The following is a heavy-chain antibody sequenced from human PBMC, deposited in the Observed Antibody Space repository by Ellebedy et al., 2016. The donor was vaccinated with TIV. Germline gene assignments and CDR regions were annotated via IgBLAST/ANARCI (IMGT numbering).Heavy chain of an antibody. Sequence: MPSETLSLTCTVSGGSLTNHFWSWIRQPPGKGLECIASIYYSGTTNYNPSLKSRVTISVDTSKNQISLTLMSSVSAADTAVYYCARVAITAAVGGGFFDLWGRGTLVTVSS. CDR3: ARVAITAAVGGGFFDL. CDR2: IYYSGTT. J-gene: IGHJ2*01. D-gene: IGHD6-13*01. CDR1: GGSLTNHF. V-gene: IGHV4-59*11.